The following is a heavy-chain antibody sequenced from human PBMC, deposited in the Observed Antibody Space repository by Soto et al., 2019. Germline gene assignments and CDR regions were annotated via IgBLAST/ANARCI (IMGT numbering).Heavy chain of an antibody. J-gene: IGHJ3*02. V-gene: IGHV1-69*01. Sequence: QVQLVQSGAEVKKPGSSVKVSCKASGGTFNGHSFSWVRQAPGQGLEWMGSIIPMFNTSTYAQRFQGRVTITADESTSTAYMELSSLRSEDTAVYFCAAAVTMIYNKAPYAFDMWGQGTLVTVSS. CDR1: GGTFNGHS. CDR3: AAAVTMIYNKAPYAFDM. CDR2: IIPMFNTS. D-gene: IGHD3-22*01.